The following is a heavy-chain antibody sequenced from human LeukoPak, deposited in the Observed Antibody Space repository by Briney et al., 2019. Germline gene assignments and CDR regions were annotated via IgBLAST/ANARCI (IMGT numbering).Heavy chain of an antibody. D-gene: IGHD2-2*01. CDR1: GGSFTGYY. CDR3: ARLSVPNY. CDR2: INRSGSS. Sequence: SETLSLTCTVYGGSFTGYYWSWIRQPPGKGLEWIGEINRSGSSHYTPSLQSRVTIFLEASRNQFSLQLSSVTAADTAVYYCARLSVPNYWGQGTLVTVSS. J-gene: IGHJ4*02. V-gene: IGHV4-34*01.